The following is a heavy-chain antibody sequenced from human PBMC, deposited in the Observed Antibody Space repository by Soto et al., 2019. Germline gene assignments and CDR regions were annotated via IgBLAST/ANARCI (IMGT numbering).Heavy chain of an antibody. CDR2: IDWDDDK. CDR3: ARKPSSSSGWYFDL. D-gene: IGHD6-6*01. Sequence: SWFRQAPGKGLEWLALIDWDDDKYYSTSLKTRLTISKDTSKNQVVLTMTNMDPVDTATYYCARKPSSSSGWYFDLWGRGTLVTVSS. V-gene: IGHV2-70*01. J-gene: IGHJ2*01.